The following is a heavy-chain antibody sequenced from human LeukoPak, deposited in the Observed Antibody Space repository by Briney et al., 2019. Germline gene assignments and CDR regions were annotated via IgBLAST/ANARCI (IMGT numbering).Heavy chain of an antibody. D-gene: IGHD5-12*01. Sequence: EASVKVSCKASGYTFTGYYMHWVRQAPGQGLEWMGWINPNSGGTNYAQKLQGRVTMTTDTSTSTAYMDLRSLRSDDTAVYYCARVRNSGFRYVDSWGRGTLVTVSS. J-gene: IGHJ4*02. CDR1: GYTFTGYY. CDR2: INPNSGGT. CDR3: ARVRNSGFRYVDS. V-gene: IGHV1-2*02.